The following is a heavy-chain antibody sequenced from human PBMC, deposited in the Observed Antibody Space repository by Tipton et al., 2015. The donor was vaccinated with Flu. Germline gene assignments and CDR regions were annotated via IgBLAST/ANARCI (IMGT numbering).Heavy chain of an antibody. CDR2: IYTSGGT. Sequence: TLSLTCTVSGGSLSSYYWSWIRQPAGKGLEWIGRIYTSGGTKFNPSLRGRLTMSVDASKNQFSLKLSSVTAADTAVYYCARLRANYYDSSGYSDYWGQGTLVTVSS. CDR1: GGSLSSYY. V-gene: IGHV4-4*07. D-gene: IGHD3-22*01. CDR3: ARLRANYYDSSGYSDY. J-gene: IGHJ4*02.